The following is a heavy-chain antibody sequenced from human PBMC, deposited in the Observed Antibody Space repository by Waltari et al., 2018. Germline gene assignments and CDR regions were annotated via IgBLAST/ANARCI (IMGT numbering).Heavy chain of an antibody. CDR1: GCSISSGSYY. V-gene: IGHV4-61*09. CDR2: LYTSGST. CDR3: ARENIVGTWEYYFDY. J-gene: IGHJ4*02. Sequence: QVQLQESGPGLVKPSQTLSLTCTVSGCSISSGSYYWRWIRQPAGKGLEWIGYLYTSGSTNYNPTLKSRVTISVDTSKNQFSLKLSSVTAADTAVYYCARENIVGTWEYYFDYWGQGTLVTVSS. D-gene: IGHD1-26*01.